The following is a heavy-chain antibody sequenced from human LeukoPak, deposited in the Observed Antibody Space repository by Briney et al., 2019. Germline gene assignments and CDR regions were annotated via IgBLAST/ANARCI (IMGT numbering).Heavy chain of an antibody. CDR2: MNPNSGNT. CDR1: GYTFTSYD. Sequence: GASLKVSCKASGYTFTSYDINWVRQATGQGLEWMGSMNPNSGNTGYAQKFQGRVTMTRNTSISTAYMELSSLRSEDTAVYYCARSEIAPVVPAAIAYYYYYMDVWGKGTTVTVSS. J-gene: IGHJ6*03. V-gene: IGHV1-8*01. CDR3: ARSEIAPVVPAAIAYYYYYMDV. D-gene: IGHD2-2*01.